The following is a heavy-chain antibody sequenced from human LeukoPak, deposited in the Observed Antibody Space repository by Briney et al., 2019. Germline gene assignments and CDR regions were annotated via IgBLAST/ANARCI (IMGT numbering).Heavy chain of an antibody. CDR1: GGSISSYY. Sequence: PSETLSLTCTVSGGSISSYYWSWIRQPPGKGLEWIGYIYYSGSTNYNPSLKSRVTISVDTSKNQFSLKLSSVTAADTAVYYCAREGRYWGQGTLVTVSS. CDR3: AREGRY. V-gene: IGHV4-59*12. CDR2: IYYSGST. J-gene: IGHJ4*02.